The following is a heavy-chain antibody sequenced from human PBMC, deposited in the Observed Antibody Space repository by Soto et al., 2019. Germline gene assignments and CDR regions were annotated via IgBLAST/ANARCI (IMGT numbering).Heavy chain of an antibody. CDR1: GFTFSSYA. J-gene: IGHJ4*02. Sequence: PGGSLRLSCAASGFTFSSYAMSWVRQAPGKGLEWVSAISGSGGSTYYADSVKGRFTISRDNSKNTLYLQMNSLRAEDTAVYYCAKTEAPYYYGSGSYGSLGYWGQGTLVTVSS. D-gene: IGHD3-10*01. V-gene: IGHV3-23*01. CDR3: AKTEAPYYYGSGSYGSLGY. CDR2: ISGSGGST.